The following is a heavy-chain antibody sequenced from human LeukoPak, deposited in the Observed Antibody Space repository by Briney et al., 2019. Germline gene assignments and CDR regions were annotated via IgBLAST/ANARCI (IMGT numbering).Heavy chain of an antibody. CDR1: GFTFTSYS. CDR3: AKLSHSSGEEF. D-gene: IGHD6-19*01. CDR2: ISSSSSYI. Sequence: PGGSLRLSCAASGFTFTSYSINWVRQAPGKGLEWVSSISSSSSYIYYADSVKGRFTISRDNAKNSLYLQMNSLRAEDTAVYYCAKLSHSSGEEFWGQGTLVTVSS. V-gene: IGHV3-21*01. J-gene: IGHJ4*02.